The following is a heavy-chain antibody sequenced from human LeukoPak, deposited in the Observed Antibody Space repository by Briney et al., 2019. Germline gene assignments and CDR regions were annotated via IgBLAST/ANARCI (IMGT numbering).Heavy chain of an antibody. Sequence: GESLRISCKTSGYSSNSYWITWVRQMPGKGLEWMGSIDPSDSYTNYSPSFQGHVTISADKSISTAYLQWSSLMASDTAMYYCARTYYDILTGYSLSDYWGQGTLVTVSS. D-gene: IGHD3-9*01. V-gene: IGHV5-10-1*01. CDR3: ARTYYDILTGYSLSDY. J-gene: IGHJ4*02. CDR2: IDPSDSYT. CDR1: GYSSNSYW.